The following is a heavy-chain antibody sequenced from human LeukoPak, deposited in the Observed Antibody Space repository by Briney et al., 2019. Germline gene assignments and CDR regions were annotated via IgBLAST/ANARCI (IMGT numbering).Heavy chain of an antibody. Sequence: SVKVSCKASGGTFSSYAISWVRQAPGQGLEWMGGIIPIFGTANYAQKFQGRVTITADESTSTAYMELSSLRSEDTAVYYCARGDSSAPPSYSYGMAVWGKGPPATVS. J-gene: IGHJ6*04. CDR3: ARGDSSAPPSYSYGMAV. D-gene: IGHD6-25*01. V-gene: IGHV1-69*13. CDR1: GGTFSSYA. CDR2: IIPIFGTA.